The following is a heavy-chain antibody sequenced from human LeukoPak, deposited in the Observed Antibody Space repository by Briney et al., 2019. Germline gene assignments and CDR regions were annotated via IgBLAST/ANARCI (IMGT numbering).Heavy chain of an antibody. CDR1: GGSFSDYY. Sequence: PSETLSLTCVVYGGSFSDYYWSWIRQPPGKGLEWIGEINHSGSTKYNPSLKSRVTISVHTSKNQFSLKLSSVTAADTAVYYCARDAGPYYYDSKGYFDYWGQGTLVTVSS. J-gene: IGHJ4*02. V-gene: IGHV4-34*01. D-gene: IGHD3-22*01. CDR2: INHSGST. CDR3: ARDAGPYYYDSKGYFDY.